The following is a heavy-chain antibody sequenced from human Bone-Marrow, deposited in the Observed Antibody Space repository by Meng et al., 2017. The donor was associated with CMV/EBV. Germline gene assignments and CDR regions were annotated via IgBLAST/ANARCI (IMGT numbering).Heavy chain of an antibody. CDR3: ARGSTSWYVNNDLDP. CDR2: ISYDGSKK. CDR1: EFIFRNYA. V-gene: IGHV3-30-3*01. Sequence: LSLTCAASEFIFRNYAMHWVRQAPGRGLEWLAVISYDGSKKYYADSVKGRFTISRDNSKNTLYLQMNSLRVEDRAVYFCARGSTSWYVNNDLDPWGQGTLVTVSS. J-gene: IGHJ5*02. D-gene: IGHD2-2*01.